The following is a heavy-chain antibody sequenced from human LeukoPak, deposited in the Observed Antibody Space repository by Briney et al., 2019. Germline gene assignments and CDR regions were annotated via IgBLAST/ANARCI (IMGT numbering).Heavy chain of an antibody. CDR3: AKDPSGRLYGMDV. J-gene: IGHJ6*02. CDR2: ISGSGGST. Sequence: GGSLRLSCAASGFTFRSYAMSWVRQAPGKGLEWVSAISGSGGSTYYADSVKGRFTISRDNSKNTLYLQMNSLRAEDTAVYYCAKDPSGRLYGMDVWGQGTTVTVSS. CDR1: GFTFRSYA. V-gene: IGHV3-23*01. D-gene: IGHD1-26*01.